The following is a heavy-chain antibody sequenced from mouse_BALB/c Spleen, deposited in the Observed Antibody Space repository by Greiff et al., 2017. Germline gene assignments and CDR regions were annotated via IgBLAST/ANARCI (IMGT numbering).Heavy chain of an antibody. J-gene: IGHJ3*01. CDR3: AITTATSWFAY. D-gene: IGHD1-2*01. CDR2: ISNLAYSI. Sequence: EVKLVESGGGLVQPGGSRKLSCAASGFTFSDYGMAWVRQAPGKGPEWVAFISNLAYSIYYADTVTGRFTISRENAKNTLYLEMSSLRSEDTAMYYCAITTATSWFAYWGQGTLVTVSA. CDR1: GFTFSDYG. V-gene: IGHV5-15*02.